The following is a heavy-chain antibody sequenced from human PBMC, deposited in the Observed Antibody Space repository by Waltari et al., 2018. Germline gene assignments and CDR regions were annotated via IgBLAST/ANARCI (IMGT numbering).Heavy chain of an antibody. CDR1: GGSISSYY. Sequence: QVQLQESGPGLVKPSETLSLTCTVSGGSISSYYWSWIRQPPGKGLEWIGYIYYSGSPNYNPALKSRVTISVDTSKNQFSLKLSSVTAADTAVYYCARGGRILTGPPFDYWGQGTLVTVSS. D-gene: IGHD3-9*01. CDR3: ARGGRILTGPPFDY. V-gene: IGHV4-59*01. J-gene: IGHJ4*02. CDR2: IYYSGSP.